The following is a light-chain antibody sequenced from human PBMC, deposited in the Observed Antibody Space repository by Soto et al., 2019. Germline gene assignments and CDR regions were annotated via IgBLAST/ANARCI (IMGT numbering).Light chain of an antibody. V-gene: IGKV3-20*01. CDR1: RSFASSY. CDR2: AAS. CDR3: QQYGNSPLT. J-gene: IGKJ4*01. Sequence: EIVLTQSPGTLSLSPGVRATLSCRASRSFASSYLAWYQHKPGQAPRLLIYAASIRATGVPDRFSGSGSGTDSTLTISRLEPEDSAVYYCQQYGNSPLTFGGGTKVDIK.